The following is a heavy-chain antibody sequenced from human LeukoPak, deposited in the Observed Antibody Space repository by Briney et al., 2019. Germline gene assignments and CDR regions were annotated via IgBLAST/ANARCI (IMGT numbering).Heavy chain of an antibody. Sequence: PGRSLRLSCVASGFILRNYAMHWVRQAPGKGLEWEAVGSHDGRNKIYGDSVKGRFTISRDNSKNTVYLQMDNLRPEDTAVHYCAKDRDSSTWSFFDFWGQGTLVTVSS. V-gene: IGHV3-30*18. D-gene: IGHD6-13*01. CDR3: AKDRDSSTWSFFDF. J-gene: IGHJ4*02. CDR1: GFILRNYA. CDR2: GSHDGRNK.